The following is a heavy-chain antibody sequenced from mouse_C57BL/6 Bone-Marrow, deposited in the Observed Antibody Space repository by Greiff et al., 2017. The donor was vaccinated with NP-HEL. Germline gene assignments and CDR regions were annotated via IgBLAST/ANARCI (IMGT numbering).Heavy chain of an antibody. D-gene: IGHD1-1*01. J-gene: IGHJ3*01. Sequence: VQLQQSGAELARPGASVKLSCKASGYTFTSYGISWVKQRTGQGLEWIGEIYPRSGNTYYNEKFKGKATLTADKSSSTAYMELRSLTSEDSAVYFCARGGYYGSSYVAWFAYWGQGTLVTVSA. V-gene: IGHV1-81*01. CDR2: IYPRSGNT. CDR3: ARGGYYGSSYVAWFAY. CDR1: GYTFTSYG.